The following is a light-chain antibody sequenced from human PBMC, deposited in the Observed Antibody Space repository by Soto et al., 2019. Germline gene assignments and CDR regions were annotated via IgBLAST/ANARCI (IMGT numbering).Light chain of an antibody. J-gene: IGLJ1*01. V-gene: IGLV2-8*01. Sequence: QSALTQPPPASGSPGQSVTISCTGTSSDIGGYNYVSWYQQHPGKAPKLMIYEVSQRPSGVPDRFSGSKSGNTASLTVSGLQAEDEADYYCSSYAGSNNYVFGTGTKLTVL. CDR3: SSYAGSNNYV. CDR2: EVS. CDR1: SSDIGGYNY.